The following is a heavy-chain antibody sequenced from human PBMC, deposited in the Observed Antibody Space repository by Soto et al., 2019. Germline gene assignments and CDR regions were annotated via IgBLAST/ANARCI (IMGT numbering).Heavy chain of an antibody. CDR3: ARDLPTICDY. V-gene: IGHV1-18*01. D-gene: IGHD3-3*01. Sequence: ASVKVSCKASGYTFTSYGIGWVRQAPGQGLEWMGWISAYNGNTNYAQKLQGRVTMTTDTSTSTAYMKLRNMRSDDTAVYYCARDLPTICDYWGQGTLVTVSS. CDR1: GYTFTSYG. J-gene: IGHJ4*02. CDR2: ISAYNGNT.